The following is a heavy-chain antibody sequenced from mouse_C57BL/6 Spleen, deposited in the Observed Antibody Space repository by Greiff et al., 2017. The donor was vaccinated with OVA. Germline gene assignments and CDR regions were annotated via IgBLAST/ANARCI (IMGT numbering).Heavy chain of an antibody. V-gene: IGHV5-6*01. CDR3: AREGTGKGDY. D-gene: IGHD4-1*01. CDR1: GFTFSSYG. J-gene: IGHJ2*01. Sequence: EVKLLESGGDLVKPGGSLKLSCAASGFTFSSYGMSWVRQTPDKRLEWVATISSGGSYTYSPDSVKGRFTISRDNAKNTLYLQMSSLKSEDTAMYYCAREGTGKGDYWGQGTTLTVSS. CDR2: ISSGGSYT.